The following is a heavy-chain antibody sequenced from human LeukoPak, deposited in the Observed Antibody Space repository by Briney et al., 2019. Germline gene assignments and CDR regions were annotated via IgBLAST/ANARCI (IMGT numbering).Heavy chain of an antibody. Sequence: PSETLSLNCTVSGGSISAYYWSWIRQPPGKGLEWIGYISYSGSTKYNPSLKSRVTISVDTSKNQFSLKLSSVTAADTAVYYCARYGMATIQFFDYWGQGTLFTVSS. V-gene: IGHV4-59*01. CDR3: ARYGMATIQFFDY. D-gene: IGHD5-24*01. J-gene: IGHJ4*02. CDR1: GGSISAYY. CDR2: ISYSGST.